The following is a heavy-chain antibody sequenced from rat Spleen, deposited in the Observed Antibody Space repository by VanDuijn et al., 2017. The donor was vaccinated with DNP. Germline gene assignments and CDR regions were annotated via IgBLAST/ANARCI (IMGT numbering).Heavy chain of an antibody. J-gene: IGHJ1*01. D-gene: IGHD1-2*01. CDR1: GFTFSDYY. V-gene: IGHV5-22*01. Sequence: EVQLVESGGGLVQPGRSLKLSCAASGFTFSDYYMAWVRQAPTKGLEWVAYIRYDGGSTHYGDSVKGRFTISRDNAKSTLYLQMNSLRSEDMATYYCVRWSSSPWYFDFWGPGTMVTVSS. CDR2: IRYDGGST. CDR3: VRWSSSPWYFDF.